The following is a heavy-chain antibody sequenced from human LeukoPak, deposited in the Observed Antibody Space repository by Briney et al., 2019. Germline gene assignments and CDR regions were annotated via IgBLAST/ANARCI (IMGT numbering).Heavy chain of an antibody. V-gene: IGHV1-8*01. J-gene: IGHJ5*02. Sequence: ASVKVSCKGSGYTFTSYDINWVRQAPGQGLEWMGWMNPNSGNTDYAQKFQGRVTMTRNTSISTAYMELSSLRSEDTAVYYCARGQFYGDHTNTNWFDPWGQGTLVTVSS. D-gene: IGHD4-17*01. CDR1: GYTFTSYD. CDR2: MNPNSGNT. CDR3: ARGQFYGDHTNTNWFDP.